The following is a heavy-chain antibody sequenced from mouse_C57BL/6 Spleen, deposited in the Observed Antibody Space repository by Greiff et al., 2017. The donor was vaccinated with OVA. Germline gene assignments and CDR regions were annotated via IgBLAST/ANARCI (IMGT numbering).Heavy chain of an antibody. CDR3: AGGSSSYYYAMDY. D-gene: IGHD1-1*01. J-gene: IGHJ4*01. CDR2: ISDGGSYT. V-gene: IGHV5-4*01. Sequence: EVQLQESGGGLVKPGGSLKLSCAASGFTFSSYAMSWVRQTPEKRLEWVATISDGGSYTYYPDNVKGRFTISRDNAKNNLYLQMSHLKSEDTAMYYCAGGSSSYYYAMDYWGQGTSVTVSS. CDR1: GFTFSSYA.